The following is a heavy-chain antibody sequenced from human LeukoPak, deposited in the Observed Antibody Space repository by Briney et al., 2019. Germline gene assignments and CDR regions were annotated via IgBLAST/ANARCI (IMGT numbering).Heavy chain of an antibody. D-gene: IGHD6-6*01. CDR2: INHSGST. V-gene: IGHV4-34*01. CDR3: ARGKYSSSSGYWFDP. CDR1: GGSFSGYY. J-gene: IGHJ5*02. Sequence: PSETLSLTCAVYGGSFSGYYWSWIRQPPGKGLEWIGEINHSGSTNYNPSLKSRVTMSVDTSKNQFSLKLSSVTAADTAVYYCARGKYSSSSGYWFDPWGQGTLVTVSS.